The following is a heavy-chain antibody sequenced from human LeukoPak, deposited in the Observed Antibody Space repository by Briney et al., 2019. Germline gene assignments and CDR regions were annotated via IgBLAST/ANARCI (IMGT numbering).Heavy chain of an antibody. CDR1: GFTFNTYA. CDR2: NSGSGGYT. Sequence: GALRLSCAASGFTFNTYALGRVRQAPGKGLEGVSANSGSGGYTYYADSVKGRFTISRDNSKNTLYLEMNSLRAEDTAVYYCAKEVYYYGSGSYYSANYIDYWGQGTLVTVSS. J-gene: IGHJ4*02. V-gene: IGHV3-23*01. D-gene: IGHD3-10*01. CDR3: AKEVYYYGSGSYYSANYIDY.